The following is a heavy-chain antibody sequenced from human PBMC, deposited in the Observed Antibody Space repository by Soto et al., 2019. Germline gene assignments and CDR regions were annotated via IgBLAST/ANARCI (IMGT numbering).Heavy chain of an antibody. CDR3: AKDLRGPEAGTWYFDL. Sequence: EVQLLESGGGLVQPGGSLRLACEASGLTLNIYTMGWVRQAPGKGLEWVSAIVARGINTYYADSVKGRFTISRDNSKDTIYLQMNSLRAEDTAVYYCAKDLRGPEAGTWYFDLWGRGTLVAVSS. CDR1: GLTLNIYT. CDR2: IVARGINT. D-gene: IGHD6-13*01. J-gene: IGHJ2*01. V-gene: IGHV3-23*01.